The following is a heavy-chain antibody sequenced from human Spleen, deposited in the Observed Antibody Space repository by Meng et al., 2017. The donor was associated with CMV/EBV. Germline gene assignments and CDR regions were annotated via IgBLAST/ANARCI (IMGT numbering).Heavy chain of an antibody. Sequence: AASGFTVSSYAMHWVRQAPGKGLEWVAVISHDGSDQYADSVKGRFTISRDNSKNTLYLQMSSVKSETTAIYYCARDASRDGYNKFDYWGQGTLVTVSS. CDR2: ISHDGSDQ. CDR3: ARDASRDGYNKFDY. V-gene: IGHV3-30*04. J-gene: IGHJ4*02. CDR1: GFTVSSYA. D-gene: IGHD5-24*01.